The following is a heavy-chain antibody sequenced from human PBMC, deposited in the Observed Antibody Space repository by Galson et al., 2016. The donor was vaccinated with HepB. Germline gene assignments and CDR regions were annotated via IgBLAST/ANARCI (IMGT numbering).Heavy chain of an antibody. V-gene: IGHV3-30*03. D-gene: IGHD2/OR15-2a*01. Sequence: SLRLSCAASGFTFSGYGMHWVRQAPGKGLEWLAADSMDGRRKFYADSVKGRFTISRDNSNNVLFLQMSSLRTDDTAIYYCARRNEYCPPVGCSVDYWGQGTLVSVSS. CDR3: ARRNEYCPPVGCSVDY. J-gene: IGHJ4*02. CDR1: GFTFSGYG. CDR2: DSMDGRRK.